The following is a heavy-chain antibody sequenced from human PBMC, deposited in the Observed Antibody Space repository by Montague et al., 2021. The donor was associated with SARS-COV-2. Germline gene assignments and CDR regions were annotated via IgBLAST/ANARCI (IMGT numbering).Heavy chain of an antibody. CDR1: GFSLSTSEVG. CDR3: AHFGILRYFDP. Sequence: PALVKPTQTLTLTCTFSGFSLSTSEVGVGWIRQPPGKAPEFLALIYGXDDNRCKPSLKSRLTITKVTSKNQVVLTMTNVDPVDTATYYCAHFGILRYFDPWGQGTLVTVSS. V-gene: IGHV2-5*02. J-gene: IGHJ5*02. D-gene: IGHD3-9*01. CDR2: IYGXDDN.